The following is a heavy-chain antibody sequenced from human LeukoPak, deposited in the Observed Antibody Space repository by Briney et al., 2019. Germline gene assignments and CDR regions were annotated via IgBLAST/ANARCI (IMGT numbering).Heavy chain of an antibody. Sequence: GESLKISCKGSGYSFTSYWIGWVRQMPGKGLEWMGIIYPGDSDTRYSPSFQGQVTISADKSISTAYLQWSSLKASDTAMYYCARHRAGSGYYPYYYYGMDVWGQGTTVTVSS. CDR1: GYSFTSYW. CDR2: IYPGDSDT. V-gene: IGHV5-51*01. D-gene: IGHD3-22*01. CDR3: ARHRAGSGYYPYYYYGMDV. J-gene: IGHJ6*02.